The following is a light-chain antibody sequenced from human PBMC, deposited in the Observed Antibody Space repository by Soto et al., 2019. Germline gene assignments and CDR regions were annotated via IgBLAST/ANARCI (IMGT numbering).Light chain of an antibody. CDR3: QQRSKWPIT. CDR2: DAS. V-gene: IGKV3-11*01. CDR1: QSVSTY. J-gene: IGKJ5*01. Sequence: EIVLTQSPATLSLSPGERAAPSCRASQSVSTYLAWYQQKPGQAPRLFIYDASNRATGVPARFSGSGSGTDFTLTISSLESEDFAVYYCQQRSKWPITFGQGTRLEIK.